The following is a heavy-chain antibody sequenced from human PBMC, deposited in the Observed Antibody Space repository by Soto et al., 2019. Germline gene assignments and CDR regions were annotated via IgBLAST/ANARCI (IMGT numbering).Heavy chain of an antibody. V-gene: IGHV3-30-3*01. CDR1: GFTFSSYA. CDR2: ISYDGSNK. J-gene: IGHJ4*02. CDR3: ARARTTDDY. D-gene: IGHD4-17*01. Sequence: QVQPVESGGGVVQPGRSLRLSCAASGFTFSSYAMHWVRQAPGKGLEWVAVISYDGSNKYYADSVKGRFSISRDNSKNTLYLQMNSLRAEDTAVYYCARARTTDDYWGQGTLVTVSS.